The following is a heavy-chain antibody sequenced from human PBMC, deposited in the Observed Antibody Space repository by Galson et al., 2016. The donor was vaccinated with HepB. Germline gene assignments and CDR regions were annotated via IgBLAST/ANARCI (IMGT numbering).Heavy chain of an antibody. V-gene: IGHV4-59*01. Sequence: SETLSLTCTISGDSNSRYYWSWVRQSPEKGLEWIGDISYSGSTKYNPSLKSRVTISGDTSKSQFSLKLKSVTAADTATYYCAGQMTALMSIDWWGRGTLVTVSA. D-gene: IGHD2-21*02. CDR2: ISYSGST. J-gene: IGHJ4*02. CDR3: AGQMTALMSIDW. CDR1: GDSNSRYY.